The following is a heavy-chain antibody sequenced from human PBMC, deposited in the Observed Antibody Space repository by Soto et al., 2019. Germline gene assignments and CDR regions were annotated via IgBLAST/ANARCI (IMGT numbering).Heavy chain of an antibody. CDR2: IYSGGST. CDR3: ARSMRGCSSTSCYVSPFGY. D-gene: IGHD2-2*01. CDR1: GFTVSSNY. Sequence: GESLKISCAASGFTVSSNYMSWVRQAPGKGLEWVSVIYSGGSTYYADSVKGRFTISRHNSKNTLYLQMNSLRAEDTAVYYCARSMRGCSSTSCYVSPFGYWGQGTLVTVSS. J-gene: IGHJ4*02. V-gene: IGHV3-53*04.